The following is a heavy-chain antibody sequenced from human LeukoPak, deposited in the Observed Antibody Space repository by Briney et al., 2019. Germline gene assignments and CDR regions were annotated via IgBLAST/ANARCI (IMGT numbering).Heavy chain of an antibody. V-gene: IGHV3-7*01. CDR1: GFTYSSYW. J-gene: IGHJ4*02. Sequence: GGSLRLSCAASGFTYSSYWMTWVRQAPGKGLEWVANIKQDASERYYVDSVKGRFTISRDNAKNSLYLQMNSLRAEDTAVYYCATPTAGTWHFDYWGQGTLVTVSS. CDR3: ATPTAGTWHFDY. CDR2: IKQDASER. D-gene: IGHD1-1*01.